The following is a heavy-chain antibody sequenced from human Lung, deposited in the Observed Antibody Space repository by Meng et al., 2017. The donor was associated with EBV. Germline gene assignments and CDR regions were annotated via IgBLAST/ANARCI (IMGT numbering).Heavy chain of an antibody. V-gene: IGHV3-74*01. Sequence: VQLVASGCALFSPGGDLRLSCPASEFSLRRYWMHWVRQGPGKEPLWVSPINEDGTITNYADSVKGRFTISRDNAKNTLYLQMNNLRAEDTAVYYCSRDLAGSDDYWGRGTLVTVSS. D-gene: IGHD1-14*01. J-gene: IGHJ4*02. CDR1: EFSLRRYW. CDR3: SRDLAGSDDY. CDR2: INEDGTIT.